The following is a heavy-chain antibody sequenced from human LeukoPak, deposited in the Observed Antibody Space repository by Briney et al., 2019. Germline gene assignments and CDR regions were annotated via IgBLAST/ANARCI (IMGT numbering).Heavy chain of an antibody. V-gene: IGHV4-59*08. CDR3: ARHGYKSSQGRFDL. D-gene: IGHD3-22*01. CDR1: GFTFSIYA. CDR2: IYYNRTT. Sequence: GSLRLSCAASGFTFSIYAMSWVRQPPGKGLEWIGFIYYNRTTNFNPSFESRVAVSGDMSKNQVSLTLNSVTAADTAVYFCARHGYKSSQGRFDLWGQGTLVTVSS. J-gene: IGHJ5*02.